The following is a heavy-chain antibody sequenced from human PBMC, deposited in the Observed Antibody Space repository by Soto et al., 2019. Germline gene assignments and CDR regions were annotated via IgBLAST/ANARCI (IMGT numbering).Heavy chain of an antibody. CDR3: ALRAEPCRVTYFDY. CDR2: VYHSGFT. D-gene: IGHD1-1*01. V-gene: IGHV4-4*02. CDR1: GVSIRSTDW. Sequence: PLETRSLTCAVSGVSIRSTDWWSWVRQPPGKRLEWIGDVYHSGFTTYNPSLRSRVTMSVDKSKNHFSLRLSSVTAADTAVHYCALRAEPCRVTYFDYWGQGALVTVSA. J-gene: IGHJ4*02.